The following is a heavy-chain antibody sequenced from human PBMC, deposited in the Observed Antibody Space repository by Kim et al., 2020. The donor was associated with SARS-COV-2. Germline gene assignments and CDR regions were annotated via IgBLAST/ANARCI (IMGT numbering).Heavy chain of an antibody. D-gene: IGHD3-16*01. V-gene: IGHV6-1*01. CDR2: CN. CDR3: ASGLGGRFDP. J-gene: IGHJ5*02. Sequence: CNDYAVSVKSRITSNPDTSKNQFSLQLNSVTPEDTAVYYCASGLGGRFDPWGQGTLVTVSS.